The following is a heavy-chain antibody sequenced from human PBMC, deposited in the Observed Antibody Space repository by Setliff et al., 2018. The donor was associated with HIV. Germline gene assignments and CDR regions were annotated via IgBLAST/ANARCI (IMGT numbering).Heavy chain of an antibody. D-gene: IGHD2-2*01. Sequence: PSETLSLTCTVSGGSITSSSYYWGWIRQPPGKGLEWIGSIYYSGSTYYNPSLKSRVTISVDTSKNQFSLKLSSVTAADTAVYYCAREGVPAAVMWFDPWGQGTLVTVSS. CDR2: IYYSGST. J-gene: IGHJ5*02. CDR1: GGSITSSSYY. CDR3: AREGVPAAVMWFDP. V-gene: IGHV4-39*07.